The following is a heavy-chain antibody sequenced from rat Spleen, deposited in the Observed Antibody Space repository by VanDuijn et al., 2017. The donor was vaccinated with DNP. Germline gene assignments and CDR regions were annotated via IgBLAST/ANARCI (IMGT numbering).Heavy chain of an antibody. CDR2: IGSDDYAP. CDR3: IRWNSGHFDY. D-gene: IGHD4-3*01. Sequence: EVQLVESGGGLVQPGRSLKLSCAASGFTFSDYYMAWVRQAPTKGLEWVAYIGSDDYAPYYGDSVKGRFTISRDNAKSNLYLQMNSLRSEDMATYYCIRWNSGHFDYWGQGVMVTVSS. CDR1: GFTFSDYY. J-gene: IGHJ2*01. V-gene: IGHV5-22*01.